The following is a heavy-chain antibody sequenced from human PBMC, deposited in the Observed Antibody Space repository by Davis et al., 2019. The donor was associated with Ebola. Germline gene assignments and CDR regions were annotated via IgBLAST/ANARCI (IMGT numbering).Heavy chain of an antibody. CDR3: TTEPELGPYCGGDCQSGGWFDP. Sequence: PGGSLRLSCAASGFTFSSYAMSWVRQAPGKGLEWVGRIKSKTDGGTTDYAAPVKGRFTISRDDSKNTLYLQMNSLKTEDTAVYYCTTEPELGPYCGGDCQSGGWFDPWGQGTLVTVSS. D-gene: IGHD2-21*01. J-gene: IGHJ5*02. V-gene: IGHV3-15*01. CDR2: IKSKTDGGTT. CDR1: GFTFSSYA.